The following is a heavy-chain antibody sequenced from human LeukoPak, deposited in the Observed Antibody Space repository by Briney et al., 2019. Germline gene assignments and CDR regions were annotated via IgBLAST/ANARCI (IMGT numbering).Heavy chain of an antibody. D-gene: IGHD2-2*02. CDR1: GFTFSSYG. Sequence: GGSLRLSCAASGFTFSSYGMHWVRQAPGKGLEWVAFIRYDGSNKYYADSVKGRFTISRDNAKNSLYLQMNSLRAEDTAVYYCARYDCSSTSCYIPYYYMDVWGKGTTVTVSS. CDR3: ARYDCSSTSCYIPYYYMDV. J-gene: IGHJ6*03. V-gene: IGHV3-30*02. CDR2: IRYDGSNK.